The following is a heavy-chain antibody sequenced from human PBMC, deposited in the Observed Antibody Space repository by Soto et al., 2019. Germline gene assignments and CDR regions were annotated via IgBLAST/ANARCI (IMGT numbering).Heavy chain of an antibody. CDR1: GWSFSGYY. CDR3: ARGPHSRYCSGGSCRSAEYFQH. CDR2: INHSGST. V-gene: IGHV4-34*01. J-gene: IGHJ1*01. Sequence: SETLSLTCAFYGWSFSGYYWSWIRQPPGKGLEWIGEINHSGSTNYNPSLKSRVTISVDTSKNQFSLKLSSVTAADTAVYYCARGPHSRYCSGGSCRSAEYFQHWGQGTRVTVSS. D-gene: IGHD2-15*01.